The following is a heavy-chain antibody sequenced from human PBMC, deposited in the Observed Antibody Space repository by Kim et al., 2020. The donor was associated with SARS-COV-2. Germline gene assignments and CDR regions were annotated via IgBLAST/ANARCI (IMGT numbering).Heavy chain of an antibody. CDR1: GYTFTSYA. CDR2: INTNTGNP. J-gene: IGHJ4*02. CDR3: ASGGPLRYFDWAPTQPFDY. D-gene: IGHD3-9*01. V-gene: IGHV7-4-1*02. Sequence: ASVKVSCKASGYTFTSYAMNWVRQAPGQGLEWMGWINTNTGNPTYAQGFTGRFVFSLDTSVSTAYLQISSLKAEDTAVYYCASGGPLRYFDWAPTQPFDYCGQGTLVTVSS.